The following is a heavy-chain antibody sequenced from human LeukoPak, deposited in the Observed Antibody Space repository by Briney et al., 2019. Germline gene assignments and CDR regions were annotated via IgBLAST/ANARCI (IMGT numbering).Heavy chain of an antibody. CDR3: ARDDRGSSSGWRPSGLSDF. Sequence: GRSLRLSCAASGFTFSSYGMHWVRQAPGKGLEWVAVISYDGSNKYYADSVKGRFTISRDNSKNTLYLQMNSLRAEDTAVYYCARDDRGSSSGWRPSGLSDFWGQGTLVTVSS. CDR2: ISYDGSNK. V-gene: IGHV3-30*03. J-gene: IGHJ4*02. D-gene: IGHD6-19*01. CDR1: GFTFSSYG.